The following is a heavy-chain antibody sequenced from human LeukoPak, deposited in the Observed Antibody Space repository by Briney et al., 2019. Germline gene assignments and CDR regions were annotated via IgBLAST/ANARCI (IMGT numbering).Heavy chain of an antibody. CDR3: AKDRCLTTTCYVDY. D-gene: IGHD2-2*01. J-gene: IGHJ4*02. Sequence: GGSLRLCCAASGFTFSSCAMSWVRQAPGKGLEWVSAISGSGGSTYYADSVRGRFTISRDNSKNTLYLQMSSLRADDTAVYYCAKDRCLTTTCYVDYWGQGTLVTVSS. V-gene: IGHV3-23*01. CDR2: ISGSGGST. CDR1: GFTFSSCA.